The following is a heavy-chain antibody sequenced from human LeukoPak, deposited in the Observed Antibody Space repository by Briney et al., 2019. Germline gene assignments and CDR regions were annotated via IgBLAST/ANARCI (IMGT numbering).Heavy chain of an antibody. Sequence: PSETLSLTCAVYGGSFSGYYWSWIRQPPGKGLEWIGEINHSGSTNYNPSLKSRVTISVDTSKNQFSLKLSSVTAADTAVYYCAKRKGLAPYSSGPNSDYWGQGTLVTVSS. J-gene: IGHJ4*02. D-gene: IGHD6-19*01. V-gene: IGHV4-34*01. CDR2: INHSGST. CDR1: GGSFSGYY. CDR3: AKRKGLAPYSSGPNSDY.